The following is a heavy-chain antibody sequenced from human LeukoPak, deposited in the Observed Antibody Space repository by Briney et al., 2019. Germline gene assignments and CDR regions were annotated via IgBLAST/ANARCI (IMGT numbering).Heavy chain of an antibody. CDR3: ALDYCSGGSCYNY. Sequence: ASVKVSCKASGYTFTSYAMNWVREAPGQGLEWMGWINPNSGGTNYAQKFQGRVTMTRDTSISTVYMELIRLRSDDTAVYYCALDYCSGGSCYNYWGQGTLVTVSS. J-gene: IGHJ4*02. CDR2: INPNSGGT. D-gene: IGHD2-15*01. CDR1: GYTFTSYA. V-gene: IGHV1-2*02.